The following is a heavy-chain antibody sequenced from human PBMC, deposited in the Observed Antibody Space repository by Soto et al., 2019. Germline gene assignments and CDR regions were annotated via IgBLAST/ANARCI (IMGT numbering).Heavy chain of an antibody. V-gene: IGHV3-7*01. CDR3: ARQSSGWTYYFDY. Sequence: EVQLVESGGGLVQPGGSLRLSCAASGFTFSSYWMSWVRQAPGKGLEWVANIKQDGSEKYYVDSVKGRFTISRDNAKNSLDLQMNSLRAEDTAVYYCARQSSGWTYYFDYWGQGTLVTVSS. J-gene: IGHJ4*02. CDR1: GFTFSSYW. D-gene: IGHD6-19*01. CDR2: IKQDGSEK.